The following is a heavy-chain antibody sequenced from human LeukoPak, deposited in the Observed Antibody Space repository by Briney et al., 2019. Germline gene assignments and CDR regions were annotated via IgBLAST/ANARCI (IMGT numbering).Heavy chain of an antibody. D-gene: IGHD6-13*01. CDR1: GFTFDDYA. Sequence: GGSLRLSCAASGFTFDDYAMHWVRQAPGKGLEWVSGISWNSGSIGYADSVKGRFTISRGNAKNSLYLQMNSLRAEDTALYYCAKGFGYSSSWYVSYFDYWGQGTLVTVSS. V-gene: IGHV3-9*01. J-gene: IGHJ4*02. CDR2: ISWNSGSI. CDR3: AKGFGYSSSWYVSYFDY.